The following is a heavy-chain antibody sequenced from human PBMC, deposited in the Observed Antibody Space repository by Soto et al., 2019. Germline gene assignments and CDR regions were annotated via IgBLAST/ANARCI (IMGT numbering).Heavy chain of an antibody. J-gene: IGHJ6*02. CDR1: GYTLTELS. CDR2: FDPEDGET. V-gene: IGHV1-24*01. Sequence: GASVKVSCKVSGYTLTELSMHWVRQAPGKGLEWMGGFDPEDGETIYAQKFQGRVTMTEDTSTDTAYMELSSLRSEDTAVYYCVSPHSQHYYGSGSYYNARYYGMDVWGQGTTVTVSS. D-gene: IGHD3-10*01. CDR3: VSPHSQHYYGSGSYYNARYYGMDV.